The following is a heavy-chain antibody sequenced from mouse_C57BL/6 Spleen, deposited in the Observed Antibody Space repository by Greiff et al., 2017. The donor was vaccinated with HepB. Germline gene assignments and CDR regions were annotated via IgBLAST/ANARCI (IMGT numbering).Heavy chain of an antibody. CDR3: ARYNYDAMDY. V-gene: IGHV14-2*01. J-gene: IGHJ4*01. Sequence: VQPQQSGAEPVKPGASVKLSCTASGFHIKDYHMHWVKQRTEQGLEWIGRIDSEDGETKNATKFQGKDTITADTFTNTAYLKLSSLTPEDTAVYYCARYNYDAMDYWGQGTSVTVSS. CDR1: GFHIKDYH. CDR2: IDSEDGET. D-gene: IGHD1-3*01.